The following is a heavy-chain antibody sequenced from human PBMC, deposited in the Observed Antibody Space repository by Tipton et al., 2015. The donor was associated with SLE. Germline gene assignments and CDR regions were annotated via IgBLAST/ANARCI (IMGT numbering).Heavy chain of an antibody. Sequence: SLRLSCAASGFTFSSYAMSWVRQAPGKGLEWVSVIYSGGSTYYADSVKGRFTISRDNSKNTLYLQMNSLRPEDTAVYYCARHAPYDILTGYYNVGYFDYWGQGTLVTVSS. J-gene: IGHJ4*02. CDR3: ARHAPYDILTGYYNVGYFDY. D-gene: IGHD3-9*01. V-gene: IGHV3-66*02. CDR2: IYSGGST. CDR1: GFTFSSYA.